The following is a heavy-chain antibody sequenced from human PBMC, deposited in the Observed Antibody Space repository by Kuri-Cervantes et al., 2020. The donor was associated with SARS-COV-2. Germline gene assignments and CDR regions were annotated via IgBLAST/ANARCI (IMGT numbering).Heavy chain of an antibody. CDR2: ISGGGRTT. V-gene: IGHV3-23*01. D-gene: IGHD3/OR15-3a*01. CDR3: AKFAERQLIYFQH. J-gene: IGHJ1*01. CDR1: GLTFSNYA. Sequence: ETLSLTCAASGLTFSNYAMHWVRQAPGKGLEWVSSISGGGRTTYYADSVKGRFTISKDKLSDTLSLQMNSLRVEDTATYFCAKFAERQLIYFQHWGQGTVVTVSS.